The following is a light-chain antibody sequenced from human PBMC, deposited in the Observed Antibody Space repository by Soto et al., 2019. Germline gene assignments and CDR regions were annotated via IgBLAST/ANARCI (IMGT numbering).Light chain of an antibody. CDR3: QQYGNSPLT. V-gene: IGKV3-20*01. CDR1: QSVSATY. CDR2: AAS. Sequence: EIVLTQSPGTLSLSPGERATLSCRASQSVSATYLAWYQQKPGQAPRLLIYAASNRATGIPDRFSGSGSGTDFTLTISRLEPEDFAVYYCQQYGNSPLTFGGGTKVEIK. J-gene: IGKJ4*01.